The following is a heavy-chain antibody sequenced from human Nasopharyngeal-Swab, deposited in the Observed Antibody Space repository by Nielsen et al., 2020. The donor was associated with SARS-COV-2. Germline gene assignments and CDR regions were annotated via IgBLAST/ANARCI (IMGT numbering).Heavy chain of an antibody. CDR1: GGSISSSNW. D-gene: IGHD4-23*01. J-gene: IGHJ6*02. CDR2: IYHSGST. V-gene: IGHV4-4*02. CDR3: ARDLGGNSNYYYYGMDV. Sequence: SETLSLTCAVSGGSISSSNWWSWVRQPPGKGLEWIGEIYHSGSTNYNPSLKSRVTISVDTSKNQFSLKLSSVTAADTAVYYCARDLGGNSNYYYYGMDVWGQGTTVTVSS.